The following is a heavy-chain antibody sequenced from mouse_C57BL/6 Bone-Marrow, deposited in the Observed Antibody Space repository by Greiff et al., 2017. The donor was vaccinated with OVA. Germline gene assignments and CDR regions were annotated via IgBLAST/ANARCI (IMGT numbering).Heavy chain of an antibody. CDR2: IRNKANGYTT. Sequence: EVNVVESGGGLVQPGASLRLSCAASGFTFTDYYMSWVRQPPGKAPEWLALIRNKANGYTTEYTASVKGRFTISSDNSQNILYLQMNTLSAEDSATYYGVKGYGKDWYFDVWGTGTTVTVSS. D-gene: IGHD1-1*01. CDR3: VKGYGKDWYFDV. J-gene: IGHJ1*03. V-gene: IGHV7-4*01. CDR1: GFTFTDYY.